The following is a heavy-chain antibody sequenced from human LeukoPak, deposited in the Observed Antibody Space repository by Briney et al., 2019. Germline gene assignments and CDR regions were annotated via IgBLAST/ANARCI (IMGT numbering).Heavy chain of an antibody. CDR1: GGTFSSYA. CDR3: ASLTRPRGYFYGMDV. CDR2: IIPIFGIA. V-gene: IGHV1-69*04. J-gene: IGHJ6*02. Sequence: SVKVSCKASGGTFSSYAISWVRQAPGQGLEWMGRIIPIFGIANYAQKFQGRVTITADKSTSTAYMELSSLRSEDTAVSYCASLTRPRGYFYGMDVWGQGTTVTVSS.